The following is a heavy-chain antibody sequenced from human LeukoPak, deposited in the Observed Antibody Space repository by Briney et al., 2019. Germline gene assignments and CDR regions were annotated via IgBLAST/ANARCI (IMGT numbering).Heavy chain of an antibody. V-gene: IGHV4-39*01. CDR2: IYYSGST. CDR3: ARLGVSSWYIDY. Sequence: PSETLSLTRTVSGGSISSSSYYWGWIRQPPGTGLEWIGSIYYSGSTYYNPSLKSRVTISVDTSKNQFSLKLSSVTAADTAVYYCARLGVSSWYIDYWGQGTLVTVSS. D-gene: IGHD6-13*01. CDR1: GGSISSSSYY. J-gene: IGHJ4*02.